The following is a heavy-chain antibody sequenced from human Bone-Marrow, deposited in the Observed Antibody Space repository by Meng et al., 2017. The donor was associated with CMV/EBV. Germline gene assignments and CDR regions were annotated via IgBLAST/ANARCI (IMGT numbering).Heavy chain of an antibody. CDR3: AKGGINYDSFPRAGLMDV. CDR2: IYIGDST. Sequence: GESLKISCAASGFTVSSNYMSWVRQAPGKGLEWVSVIYIGDSTDYADSVKGRFTISRDNSKNTLYLQMNSLRAEDTAIYYCAKGGINYDSFPRAGLMDVWGQGTTVTGSS. D-gene: IGHD3-3*01. J-gene: IGHJ6*02. CDR1: GFTVSSNY. V-gene: IGHV3-53*01.